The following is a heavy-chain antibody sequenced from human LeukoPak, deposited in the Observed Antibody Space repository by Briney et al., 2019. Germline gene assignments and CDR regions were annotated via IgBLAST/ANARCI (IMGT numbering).Heavy chain of an antibody. CDR1: GGSISSGDYY. CDR2: IYTSGST. CDR3: ASVIAAAGYYFDY. J-gene: IGHJ4*02. D-gene: IGHD6-13*01. V-gene: IGHV4-61*02. Sequence: SQTLSLTCTVSGGSISSGDYYWSWIRQPPGKGLEWIGRIYTSGSTNYNPSLKSRVTTSVDTSKNQFSLKLSSVTAADTAVYYCASVIAAAGYYFDYWGQGTLVTVSS.